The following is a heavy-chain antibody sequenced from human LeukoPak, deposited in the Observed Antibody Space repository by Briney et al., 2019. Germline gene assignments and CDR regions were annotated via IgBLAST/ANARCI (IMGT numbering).Heavy chain of an antibody. D-gene: IGHD3-10*01. Sequence: GGSLRLSCAASGFTFDDYAMHWVRQAPGKGLEWVSGISWNSGSIGYADSVKGRFTISRDNAKNSLYLQMNSLRAEDTALYYCAKAYGSGSYYRNWFDPWGQGTLVTVSS. J-gene: IGHJ5*02. CDR2: ISWNSGSI. CDR3: AKAYGSGSYYRNWFDP. CDR1: GFTFDDYA. V-gene: IGHV3-9*01.